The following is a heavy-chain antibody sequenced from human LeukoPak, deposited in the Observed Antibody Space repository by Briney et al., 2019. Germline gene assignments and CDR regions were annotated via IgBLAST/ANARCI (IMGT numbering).Heavy chain of an antibody. CDR3: ARDLSGFDAFDI. J-gene: IGHJ3*02. V-gene: IGHV4-59*12. D-gene: IGHD6-25*01. Sequence: PSETLSLTCTVSGGSISNYYWTWIRQPPGKGLEWIGYIYYSGSTNYNPSLKSRVTISVDKSKNQFSLKLSSVTAADTAVYYCARDLSGFDAFDIWGQGTMVTVSS. CDR2: IYYSGST. CDR1: GGSISNYY.